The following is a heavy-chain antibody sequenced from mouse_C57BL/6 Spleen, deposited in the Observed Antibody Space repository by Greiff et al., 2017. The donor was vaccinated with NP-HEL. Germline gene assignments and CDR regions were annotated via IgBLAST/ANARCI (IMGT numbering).Heavy chain of an antibody. D-gene: IGHD3-2*02. V-gene: IGHV1-82*01. J-gene: IGHJ3*01. CDR2: IYPGDGDT. CDR3: ARETQALAY. Sequence: QVQLKESGPELVKPGASVKISCKASGYAFSSSWMNWVKQRPGKGLEWIGRIYPGDGDTNYNGKFKGKATLTADKSSSTAYMQLSSLTSEDSAVYFCARETQALAYWGQGTLVTVSA. CDR1: GYAFSSSW.